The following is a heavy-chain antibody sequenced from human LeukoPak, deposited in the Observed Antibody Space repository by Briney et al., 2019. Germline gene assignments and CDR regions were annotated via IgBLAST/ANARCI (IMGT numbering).Heavy chain of an antibody. D-gene: IGHD5-18*01. CDR3: AVAPGYSYGPA. V-gene: IGHV3-48*03. CDR1: GFTFSSYE. Sequence: GGSLRLSCAASGFTFSSYEMNWVRQAPGKGLEWVSYISSSGSTIYYADSVKGRFTISRDNAKNSLYLQMNRLRAEDTAVYYCAVAPGYSYGPAWGQGTLVTVSS. CDR2: ISSSGSTI. J-gene: IGHJ5*02.